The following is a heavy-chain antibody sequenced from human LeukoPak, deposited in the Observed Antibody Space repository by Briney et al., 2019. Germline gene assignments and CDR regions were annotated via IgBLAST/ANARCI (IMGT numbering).Heavy chain of an antibody. CDR2: ISSTSSNI. D-gene: IGHD1-26*01. V-gene: IGHV3-48*02. J-gene: IGHJ4*02. CDR3: ARDLHSGAYTFDY. CDR1: GFTFSLFG. Sequence: GGSLRLSCAASGFTFSLFGMNWGRQAPGKGLEWGSYISSTSSNIYYADSVTGRFTVSRDNARNSLSLQMSGLRDEDTAVYYCARDLHSGAYTFDYWGQGALVTVSS.